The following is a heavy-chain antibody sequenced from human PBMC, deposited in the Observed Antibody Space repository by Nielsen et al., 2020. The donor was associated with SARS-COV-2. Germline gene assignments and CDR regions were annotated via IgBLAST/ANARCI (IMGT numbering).Heavy chain of an antibody. J-gene: IGHJ4*02. Sequence: GGSLRLSCAASGFTFSDHNMSWIRQAPGKDLEWISYITSSGGTIYYADSVKGRFTISRDNAKNSLYLQMNSLRAEDTALYYCAKLSSSWYPFDYWGQGTLVTVSS. CDR2: ITSSGGTI. CDR1: GFTFSDHN. CDR3: AKLSSSWYPFDY. D-gene: IGHD6-13*01. V-gene: IGHV3-11*01.